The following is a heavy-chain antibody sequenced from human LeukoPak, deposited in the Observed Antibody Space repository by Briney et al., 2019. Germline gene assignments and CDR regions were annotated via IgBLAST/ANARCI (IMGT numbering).Heavy chain of an antibody. CDR3: ARSAAAGPFDY. Sequence: GGSLRLSCAASGFTFSKAWMNWVRQAPGKGLVWVSRLSSDGGSTNYADSVKGRFTTSRDNSKNTLYLQMNTLRTEDTAIYYCARSAAAGPFDYWGQGTLLTVSS. J-gene: IGHJ4*02. D-gene: IGHD6-13*01. CDR1: GFTFSKAW. CDR2: LSSDGGST. V-gene: IGHV3-74*01.